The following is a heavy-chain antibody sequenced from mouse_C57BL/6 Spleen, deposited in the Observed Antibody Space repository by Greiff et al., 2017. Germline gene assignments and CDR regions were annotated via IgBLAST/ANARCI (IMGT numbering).Heavy chain of an antibody. V-gene: IGHV1-80*01. J-gene: IGHJ1*03. CDR1: GYAFSSYW. CDR3: ARRGAYQVWYFDV. CDR2: IYPGDGDT. Sequence: QVQLQQSGAELVKPGASVKISCKASGYAFSSYWMNWVKQRPGKGLEGIGQIYPGDGDTNYNGKFKGKATLTADKSSSTAYMQLSSLTSEDSAVYFCARRGAYQVWYFDVWGTGTTVTVSS.